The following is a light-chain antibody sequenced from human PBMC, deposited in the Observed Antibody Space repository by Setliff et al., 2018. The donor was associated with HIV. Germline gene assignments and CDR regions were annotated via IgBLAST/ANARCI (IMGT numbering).Light chain of an antibody. J-gene: IGLJ2*01. CDR2: GNT. CDR3: SSYSTSNTPSVI. CDR1: SSNIGAGYD. Sequence: VLTQPPSVSGAPGQRVTISCTGSSSNIGAGYDVHWYQQLPGTAPKVLIYGNTNRPSGVSNRFSGSKSGNTASLTISGLQADGEADYYCSSYSTSNTPSVIFGGGTKVTVL. V-gene: IGLV1-40*01.